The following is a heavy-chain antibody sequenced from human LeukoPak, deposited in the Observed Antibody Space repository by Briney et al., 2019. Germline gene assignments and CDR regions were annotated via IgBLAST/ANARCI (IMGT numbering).Heavy chain of an antibody. D-gene: IGHD6-13*01. V-gene: IGHV1-69*04. CDR2: IIPILGIA. CDR3: ARVRPLGGSSWTDYYYYGMDV. Sequence: ASVKVSCKASGGTFSSYAISWVRQAPGQGLEWMGRIIPILGIASYAQKFQGRVTITADKSTSTAYMELSSLRSEDTAVYYCARVRPLGGSSWTDYYYYGMDVWGQGTTVTVPS. CDR1: GGTFSSYA. J-gene: IGHJ6*02.